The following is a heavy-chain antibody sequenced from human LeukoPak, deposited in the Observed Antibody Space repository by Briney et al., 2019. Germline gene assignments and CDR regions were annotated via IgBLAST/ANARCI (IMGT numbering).Heavy chain of an antibody. Sequence: PGGSLRLSCAASGFTFSSYEMTWVRQAPGKGLEWVSYISSSGSTIYYADSVKGRFTISRDNAKNSLHLQMNSLRAEDTAVYYCAELGITMIGGVWGKGTTVTISS. J-gene: IGHJ6*04. CDR3: AELGITMIGGV. D-gene: IGHD3-10*02. V-gene: IGHV3-48*03. CDR1: GFTFSSYE. CDR2: ISSSGSTI.